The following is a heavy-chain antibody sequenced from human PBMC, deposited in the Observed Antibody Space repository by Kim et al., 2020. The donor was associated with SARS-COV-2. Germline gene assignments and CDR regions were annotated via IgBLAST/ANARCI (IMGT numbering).Heavy chain of an antibody. J-gene: IGHJ6*03. CDR3: ARAREEIAAAVGRNTYYYMDV. D-gene: IGHD6-13*01. Sequence: GGSLRLSCAASGFTFSSYDMHWVRQATGKGLEWVSAIGTAGDTYYPGSVKGRFTISRENAKNSLYLQMNSLRAGDTAVYYCARAREEIAAAVGRNTYYYMDVWGKGTTVTVSS. CDR1: GFTFSSYD. V-gene: IGHV3-13*01. CDR2: IGTAGDT.